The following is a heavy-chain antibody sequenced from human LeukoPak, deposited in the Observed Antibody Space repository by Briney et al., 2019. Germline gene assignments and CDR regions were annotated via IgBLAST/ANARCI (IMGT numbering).Heavy chain of an antibody. D-gene: IGHD3-10*01. J-gene: IGHJ4*02. Sequence: SETLSLTCTVSGDSISSYYWGWIRQPPGKGLEWIGYTYHSGSTNYNPSLKSRATISVDTSKNQFSLKLSSVTAADTAVYYCARHGRLLWFGEFHRGGYYFDYWGQGTLVTVSS. CDR2: TYHSGST. CDR1: GDSISSYY. V-gene: IGHV4-59*08. CDR3: ARHGRLLWFGEFHRGGYYFDY.